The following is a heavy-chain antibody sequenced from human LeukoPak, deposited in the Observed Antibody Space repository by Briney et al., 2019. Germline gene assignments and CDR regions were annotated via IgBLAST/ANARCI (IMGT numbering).Heavy chain of an antibody. CDR1: GFRFSSYE. CDR2: ITIRGTTT. J-gene: IGHJ4*02. D-gene: IGHD6-19*01. CDR3: ARAYSSVASCDY. V-gene: IGHV3-48*03. Sequence: GGSLRLSCAASGFRFSSYEMTWVRQAPGKGLEWVSYITIRGTTTHNAHSVKGRFTISRDNAKNSLYLQMNSLRAEDTAVYYCARAYSSVASCDYWGQGTLVTVSS.